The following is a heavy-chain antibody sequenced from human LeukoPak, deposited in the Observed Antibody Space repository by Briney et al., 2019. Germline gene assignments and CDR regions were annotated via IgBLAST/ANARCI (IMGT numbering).Heavy chain of an antibody. CDR3: ARGGYSYDKVLFDY. CDR2: INAGNGNT. CDR1: GYTFTSYA. V-gene: IGHV1-3*03. D-gene: IGHD5-18*01. Sequence: GASVKVSCKASGYTFTSYAMHWVRQAPGQRLEWMGWINAGNGNTKYSQEFQGRVTITRDTSASTAYMELSSLRSEDMAVYYCARGGYSYDKVLFDYWGQGTLVTVSS. J-gene: IGHJ4*02.